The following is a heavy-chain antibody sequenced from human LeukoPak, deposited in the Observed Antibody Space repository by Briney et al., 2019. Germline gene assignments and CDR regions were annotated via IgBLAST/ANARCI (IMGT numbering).Heavy chain of an antibody. Sequence: PGGSLRLSCAASGFTFSSYTIHWVRQAPGKGLEWVAVISYDGSNKYYADSVKGRFTISRDNSKNTLYLQMNSLRAEDTAVYYCARGSIAVAGTGGFDYWGQGTLVTVSS. CDR2: ISYDGSNK. CDR3: ARGSIAVAGTGGFDY. D-gene: IGHD6-19*01. J-gene: IGHJ4*02. CDR1: GFTFSSYT. V-gene: IGHV3-30-3*01.